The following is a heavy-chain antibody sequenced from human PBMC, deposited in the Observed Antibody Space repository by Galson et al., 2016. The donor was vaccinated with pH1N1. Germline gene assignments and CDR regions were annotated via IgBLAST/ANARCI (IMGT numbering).Heavy chain of an antibody. CDR2: IKQDGSDK. CDR1: GLTFSSYW. D-gene: IGHD6-13*01. Sequence: SLRLSCAASGLTFSSYWMNWVRQAPGKGLEWVANIKQDGSDKYYADSVKGQFTISIDNAKNSLYLQMNSLRAEDTAVYYCARTRITAVGTTNWFDPWGQGTLVTVSS. V-gene: IGHV3-7*01. CDR3: ARTRITAVGTTNWFDP. J-gene: IGHJ5*02.